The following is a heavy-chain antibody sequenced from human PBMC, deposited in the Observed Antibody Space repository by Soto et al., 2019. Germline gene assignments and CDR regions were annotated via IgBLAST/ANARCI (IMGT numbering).Heavy chain of an antibody. CDR3: ARDGSPYDFWSGKFDY. CDR1: GYTFTSYA. D-gene: IGHD3-3*01. J-gene: IGHJ4*02. Sequence: ASVKVSCKASGYTFTSYAMHWVRQAPGQRLEWMGWINAGNGNTKYSQKFQGRVTITRDTSASTAYMELSSLRSEDTAVYYCARDGSPYDFWSGKFDYWGQGTRVTVSS. CDR2: INAGNGNT. V-gene: IGHV1-3*01.